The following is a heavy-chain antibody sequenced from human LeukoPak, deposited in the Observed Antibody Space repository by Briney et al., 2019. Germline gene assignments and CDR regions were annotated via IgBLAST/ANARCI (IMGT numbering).Heavy chain of an antibody. D-gene: IGHD4-11*01. J-gene: IGHJ4*01. Sequence: GGSLRLSCAASGFIFSHRGMHSVRQAPGKGLEWVAVIWSDGTNRFYGDSVKGRFTISRDNSQNTVFLQMNSLRVKDTAIYYCAREAQRGFDYSNSLKYWGHGTLVTVSS. CDR2: IWSDGTNR. V-gene: IGHV3-33*01. CDR1: GFIFSHRG. CDR3: AREAQRGFDYSNSLKY.